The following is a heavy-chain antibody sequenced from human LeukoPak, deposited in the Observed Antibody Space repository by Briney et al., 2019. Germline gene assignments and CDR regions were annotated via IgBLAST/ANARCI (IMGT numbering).Heavy chain of an antibody. Sequence: PGGSLRLSCAASGFTFSDYDMHWVRQATGKGLEWVSAIGTAGDTYYTGSVMGRFNISRENAKNSLYLQMNSLRAGDTAVYYCARVAKERVGGVYYFDYWGEGTLVTVPS. D-gene: IGHD1-1*01. J-gene: IGHJ4*02. CDR1: GFTFSDYD. CDR3: ARVAKERVGGVYYFDY. V-gene: IGHV3-13*01. CDR2: IGTAGDT.